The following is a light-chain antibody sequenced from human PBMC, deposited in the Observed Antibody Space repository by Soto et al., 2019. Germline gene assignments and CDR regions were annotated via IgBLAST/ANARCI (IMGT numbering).Light chain of an antibody. CDR3: QQYGSLSWT. J-gene: IGKJ1*01. V-gene: IGKV3-20*01. Sequence: EIVLTQSPGTLSLSPGERASLSCRASQNVDSNYLAWYQQKPGQAPRIIIFGASGRATGIPDRFSGSGSGTDFTLTISRLEPEDFAVYYCQQYGSLSWTFGQGTKVDI. CDR1: QNVDSNY. CDR2: GAS.